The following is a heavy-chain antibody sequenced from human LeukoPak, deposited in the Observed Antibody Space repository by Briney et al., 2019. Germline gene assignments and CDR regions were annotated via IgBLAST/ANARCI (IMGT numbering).Heavy chain of an antibody. CDR3: ARAGPSSSWHQFDY. D-gene: IGHD6-13*01. Sequence: PGGSLRLSCAASGFTVSSNYMNWVRQAPGKGLEWVSVIYSGGRTYYADSVKGRFTISRDNSKNTLYLQMNRLRAEDTAVYYCARAGPSSSWHQFDYWGQGTLVTVSS. J-gene: IGHJ4*02. CDR2: IYSGGRT. V-gene: IGHV3-66*01. CDR1: GFTVSSNY.